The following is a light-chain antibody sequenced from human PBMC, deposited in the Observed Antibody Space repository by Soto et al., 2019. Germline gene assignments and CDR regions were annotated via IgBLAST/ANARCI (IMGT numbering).Light chain of an antibody. CDR1: QSVLYSLHERNY. CDR2: WAS. Sequence: DIVMTQSPDSLALSLGERATINCKSSQSVLYSLHERNYLAWYQKKPGQPPKLLVFWASTRESGVPDRFSGSGSGTDFTLTISSLQAEDVAVYYCQQYYRTPLTFGGGTRVEIK. CDR3: QQYYRTPLT. J-gene: IGKJ4*01. V-gene: IGKV4-1*01.